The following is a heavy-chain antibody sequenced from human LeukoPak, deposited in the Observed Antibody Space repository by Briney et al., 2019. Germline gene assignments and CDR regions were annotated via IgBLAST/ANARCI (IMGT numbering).Heavy chain of an antibody. CDR1: GFTFSSYG. Sequence: GGSLRLSCAASGFTFSSYGMHWVRQAPGKGLEWVAVIWYDGSNKYYADSVKGRFTISRDNAKNTLYLQMNSLRAEDTAVYYCARDAVDTANAVWGQGTTVTVSS. J-gene: IGHJ6*02. CDR3: ARDAVDTANAV. CDR2: IWYDGSNK. D-gene: IGHD5-18*01. V-gene: IGHV3-33*01.